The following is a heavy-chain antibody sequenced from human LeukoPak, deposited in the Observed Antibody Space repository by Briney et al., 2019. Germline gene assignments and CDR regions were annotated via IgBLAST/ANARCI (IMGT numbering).Heavy chain of an antibody. CDR1: GGSFSGYY. D-gene: IGHD5-12*01. J-gene: IGHJ3*02. Sequence: SETLSLTCAVYGGSFSGYYWSWIRQPPGKGLEWIGEINHSGSTNYNPSLKSRVTISVDTSKNQFSLELSSVTAADTAVYYCARHGGESLVATILHAFDIWGQGTMVTVSP. CDR2: INHSGST. CDR3: ARHGGESLVATILHAFDI. V-gene: IGHV4-34*01.